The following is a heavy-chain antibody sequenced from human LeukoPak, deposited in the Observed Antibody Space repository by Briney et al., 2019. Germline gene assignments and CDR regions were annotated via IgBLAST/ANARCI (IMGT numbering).Heavy chain of an antibody. CDR2: IIPIFGTA. Sequence: SVKVSCKASGGTFSSYAISWVRQASGQGLEWMGGIIPIFGTANYAQKFQGRVTITADESTSTAYMELSSLRSEDTAVYYCARGVGIVPAAKMDVWGKGTTVTVSS. D-gene: IGHD2-2*01. CDR1: GGTFSSYA. V-gene: IGHV1-69*13. J-gene: IGHJ6*04. CDR3: ARGVGIVPAAKMDV.